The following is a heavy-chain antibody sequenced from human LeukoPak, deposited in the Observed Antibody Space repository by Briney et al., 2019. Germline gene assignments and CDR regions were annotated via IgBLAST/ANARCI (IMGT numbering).Heavy chain of an antibody. CDR1: GYTFINFA. V-gene: IGHV1-3*01. CDR3: ARGPRAAADDY. CDR2: INAYNGNT. Sequence: ASVKVSCKASGYTFINFAINWGRQAPGQRPEWMGWINAYNGNTKYSQKFQDRVTITRDTSASTAYMELTNLTSEDTAVYYCARGPRAAADDYWGQGSLVTVSS. D-gene: IGHD6-13*01. J-gene: IGHJ4*02.